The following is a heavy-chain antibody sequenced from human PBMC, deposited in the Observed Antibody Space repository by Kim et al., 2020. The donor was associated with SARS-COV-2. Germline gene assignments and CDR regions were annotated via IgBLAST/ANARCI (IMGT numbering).Heavy chain of an antibody. Sequence: GGSLRLSCAASGFTFSNAWMSWVRQAPGKGLEWVGRIKSKTDGGTTDYAAPVKGRFTISRDDSKNTLYLQMNSLKTEDTAVYYCTTGWEGTMIVVDWGQGTLVTVSS. D-gene: IGHD3-22*01. CDR1: GFTFSNAW. V-gene: IGHV3-15*01. CDR2: IKSKTDGGTT. CDR3: TTGWEGTMIVVD. J-gene: IGHJ4*02.